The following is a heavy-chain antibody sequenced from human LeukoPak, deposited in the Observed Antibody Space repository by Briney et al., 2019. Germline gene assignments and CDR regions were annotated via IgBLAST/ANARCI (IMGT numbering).Heavy chain of an antibody. J-gene: IGHJ4*02. D-gene: IGHD1-1*01. V-gene: IGHV3-23*01. Sequence: GGSLRLSCAASGFTFSSYGMSWVRQAPGKGLEWVSAISGSGGSIYYADSVKGRFTISRDNAKNTLYLQMNSLRAEDTALYYWEKGRLDAVYYWGQGTLVPVSS. CDR3: EKGRLDAVYY. CDR2: ISGSGGSI. CDR1: GFTFSSYG.